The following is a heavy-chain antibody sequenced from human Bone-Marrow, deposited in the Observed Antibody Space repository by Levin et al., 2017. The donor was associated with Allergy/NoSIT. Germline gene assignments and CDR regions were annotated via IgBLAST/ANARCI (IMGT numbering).Heavy chain of an antibody. J-gene: IGHJ4*02. CDR3: ARGLLGVGAVDY. CDR1: GFTFNNYG. Sequence: LSLTCAASGFTFNNYGMHWVRQAPGKGLEWVAVISYDGSNKYYADSVKDRFTISRDQSKNTLYLQMNSLRAEDTALYYCARGLLGVGAVDYWGQGTLVTVSS. D-gene: IGHD1-26*01. V-gene: IGHV3-30*03. CDR2: ISYDGSNK.